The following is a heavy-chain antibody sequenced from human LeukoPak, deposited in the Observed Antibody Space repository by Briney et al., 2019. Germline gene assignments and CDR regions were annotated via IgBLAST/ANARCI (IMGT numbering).Heavy chain of an antibody. CDR3: ARDSGYDLGPGAFDY. CDR2: IIPILGIA. Sequence: SVKVSCKASGGTFSSYAISWVRQAPGQGLEWMGRIIPILGIANYAQKFQGRVTITADKSTSTAYMELSSLRSEDTAVYYCARDSGYDLGPGAFDYWGQGTLVTVSS. CDR1: GGTFSSYA. V-gene: IGHV1-69*04. D-gene: IGHD5-12*01. J-gene: IGHJ4*02.